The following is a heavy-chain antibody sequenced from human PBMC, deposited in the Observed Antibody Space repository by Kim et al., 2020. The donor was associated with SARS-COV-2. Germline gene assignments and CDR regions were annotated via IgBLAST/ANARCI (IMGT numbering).Heavy chain of an antibody. V-gene: IGHV3-33*01. Sequence: KYYADPVHDRFTNSKENSKNMLYLQMSSLRDDDTAIYYCARARDEWYFDYWGQGTLVTVSS. CDR2: K. J-gene: IGHJ4*02. CDR3: ARARDEWYFDY. D-gene: IGHD2-8*01.